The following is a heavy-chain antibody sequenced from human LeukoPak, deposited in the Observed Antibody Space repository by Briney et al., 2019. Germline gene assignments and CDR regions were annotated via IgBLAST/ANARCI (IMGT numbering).Heavy chain of an antibody. CDR1: GYTFTGYY. D-gene: IGHD3-3*01. CDR2: MNPNSGNT. V-gene: IGHV1-8*02. Sequence: ASVKVSCKASGYTFTGYYMHWVRQAPGQGLEWMGWMNPNSGNTGYAQKFQGRVTMTRNTSISTAYMELSSLRSEDTAVYYCARNYDFWSGPDYWGQGTLVTVSS. CDR3: ARNYDFWSGPDY. J-gene: IGHJ4*02.